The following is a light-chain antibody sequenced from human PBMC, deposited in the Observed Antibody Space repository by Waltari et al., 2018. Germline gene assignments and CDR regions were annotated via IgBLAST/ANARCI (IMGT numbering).Light chain of an antibody. CDR3: QKYNTALPELT. CDR2: AAS. V-gene: IGKV1-27*01. J-gene: IGKJ4*01. CDR1: QGIGNN. Sequence: DIQMTQSPSSLSASVGDRVTITCRASQGIGNNLVWYQQKPGKVPKVLIYAASTLQSGVPSRVSGSGSGTDFTLTISSLQPEDVATYYCQKYNTALPELTFGGGTKVEIK.